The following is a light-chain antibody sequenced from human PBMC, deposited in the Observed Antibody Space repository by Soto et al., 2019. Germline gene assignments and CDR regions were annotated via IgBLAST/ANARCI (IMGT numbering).Light chain of an antibody. V-gene: IGLV1-44*01. Sequence: QSVLTQPPSVSAAPGQKVTISCSGSSSNIGGNSVSWYQQLPGTAPKLLIYNTNQRPSGVPDRFSGSKSGTSASLAISGLQSEDEADYYCAAWDDSLIGFYVFGTGTKVT. CDR2: NTN. CDR3: AAWDDSLIGFYV. CDR1: SSNIGGNS. J-gene: IGLJ1*01.